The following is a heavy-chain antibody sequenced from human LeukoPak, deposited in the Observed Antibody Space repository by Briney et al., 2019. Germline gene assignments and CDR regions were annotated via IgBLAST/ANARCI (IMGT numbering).Heavy chain of an antibody. CDR3: VRPSIAAETWFDP. V-gene: IGHV1-2*02. Sequence: ASVKVSCKASGYTFTGYYMHWVRQAPGQGLEWMGWINPNSGGTNYAQKFQGRVTMTRDTSISTAYMELSRLRSDDTAVYCCVRPSIAAETWFDPWGQGTLVSVSS. CDR1: GYTFTGYY. CDR2: INPNSGGT. D-gene: IGHD6-13*01. J-gene: IGHJ5*02.